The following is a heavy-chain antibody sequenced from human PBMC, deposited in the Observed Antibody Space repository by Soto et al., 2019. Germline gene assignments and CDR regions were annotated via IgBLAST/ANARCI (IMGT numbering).Heavy chain of an antibody. CDR2: TFYRSRWYY. V-gene: IGHV6-1*01. D-gene: IGHD3-10*01. CDR3: ARDRGSSYPFDL. J-gene: IGHJ5*02. CDR1: GDSVSSNSVA. Sequence: QAQLQQSGPGLVKPSQTLSLTCAISGDSVSSNSVAWNWIRQSPARGLEWLGRTFYRSRWYYDYPVFVKSRIMINPDTSKNQFSLQLNSLTPVDTAVYYCARDRGSSYPFDLWGQGTLVTVSS.